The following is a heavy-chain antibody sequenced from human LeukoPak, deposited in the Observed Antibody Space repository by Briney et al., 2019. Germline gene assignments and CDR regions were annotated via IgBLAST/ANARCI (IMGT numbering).Heavy chain of an antibody. CDR1: GGSISRSSYY. CDR2: IYYSGST. Sequence: SETLSLTCSISGGSISRSSYYWGWIRQPPGKGLEWIGSIYYSGSTYYNPSLKSRVTISVDTSKNQFSLKLSSVTAADTAVYYCARIKIGELGYYYYMDVWGKGTTVTISS. V-gene: IGHV4-39*01. CDR3: ARIKIGELGYYYYMDV. D-gene: IGHD3-10*01. J-gene: IGHJ6*03.